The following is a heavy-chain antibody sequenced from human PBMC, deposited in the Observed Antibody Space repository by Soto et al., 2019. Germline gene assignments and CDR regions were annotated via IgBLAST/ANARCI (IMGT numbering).Heavy chain of an antibody. CDR3: TRGRRATGVGY. Sequence: SETLSLTCGVYGGSFSGYYWSWIRRSPGKGLEWIGEINLSGGTNHNPALKSRVSMSVDTSKNQFSLKLSSVTAADTAIYYCTRGRRATGVGYWGQGSLVTVSS. D-gene: IGHD5-12*01. CDR2: INLSGGT. V-gene: IGHV4-34*01. CDR1: GGSFSGYY. J-gene: IGHJ4*02.